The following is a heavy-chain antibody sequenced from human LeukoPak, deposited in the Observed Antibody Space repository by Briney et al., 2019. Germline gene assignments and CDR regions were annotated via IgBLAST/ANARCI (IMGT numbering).Heavy chain of an antibody. CDR2: IYHSGST. CDR1: GYSISGGYY. J-gene: IGHJ4*02. D-gene: IGHD3-3*01. V-gene: IGHV4-38-2*02. Sequence: SETLSLTCTVSGYSISGGYYWGWIRQPPGKGLEWIGSIYHSGSTYYNPSLKSRVTISVDTSKNQFSLKLSSVTAADTAVYYCAREHFDFWSGYPYYFDYWGQGTLVTVSS. CDR3: AREHFDFWSGYPYYFDY.